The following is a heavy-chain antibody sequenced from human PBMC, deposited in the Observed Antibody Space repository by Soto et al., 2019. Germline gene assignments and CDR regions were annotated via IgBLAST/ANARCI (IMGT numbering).Heavy chain of an antibody. CDR3: AKDDISSLAAPNSDYGLDV. D-gene: IGHD2-8*01. CDR1: GFIFSDYG. CDR2: ISYDGRIS. V-gene: IGHV3-30*18. J-gene: IGHJ6*02. Sequence: GGSLRLSCVASGFIFSDYGMHWIRQAPGKGLEWVAVISYDGRISYYADSVKGRFTISRDSSKNTVYVQMNSLRPEDTAVYYCAKDDISSLAAPNSDYGLDVCGQGTTVTVSS.